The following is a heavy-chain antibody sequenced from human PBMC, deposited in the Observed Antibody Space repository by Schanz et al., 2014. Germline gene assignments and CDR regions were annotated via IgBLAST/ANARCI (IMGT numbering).Heavy chain of an antibody. J-gene: IGHJ4*02. CDR3: ARVKGGFDY. V-gene: IGHV3-48*01. CDR2: ISSSSSTR. Sequence: VQLVESVGGLVQPGGSLRLSCAASGFTFSSYSMNWVRQAPGKGLEWVSYISSSSSTRYYADSVKGRFTISRDNAKNSLFLQMNSLRAEDTAVYYCARVKGGFDYWGQGTLVTVSS. D-gene: IGHD3-16*01. CDR1: GFTFSSYS.